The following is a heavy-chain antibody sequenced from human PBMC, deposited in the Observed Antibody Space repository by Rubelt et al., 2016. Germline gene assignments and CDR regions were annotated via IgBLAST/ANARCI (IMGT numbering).Heavy chain of an antibody. CDR1: GDSITSSSSY. Sequence: QLQLQESGPGLVKPSETLSLNCSVSGDSITSSSSYWGWIRQPPGKGLEWIGTVYYSGRTYYNSSLKGRVTLSVDTSKNQVSLKVDSVTAADTAFYYCARDIWGYGTFDYWGQGTLVTVSS. CDR2: VYYSGRT. J-gene: IGHJ4*02. V-gene: IGHV4-39*07. CDR3: ARDIWGYGTFDY. D-gene: IGHD5-18*01.